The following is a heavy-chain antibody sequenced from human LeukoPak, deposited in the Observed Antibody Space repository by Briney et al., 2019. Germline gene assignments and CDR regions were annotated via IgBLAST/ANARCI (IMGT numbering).Heavy chain of an antibody. D-gene: IGHD3-9*01. Sequence: PGGSLRLSCAASGFTVSSNYMSWVRQAPGKGLEWVAVILYDGSNKFYADSVKGRFTISRDNSKNTLYLQMNSLRAEDTAVYYCARGLTLSVLSPSDYWGQGTLVTVSS. J-gene: IGHJ4*02. V-gene: IGHV3-30*03. CDR1: GFTVSSNY. CDR2: ILYDGSNK. CDR3: ARGLTLSVLSPSDY.